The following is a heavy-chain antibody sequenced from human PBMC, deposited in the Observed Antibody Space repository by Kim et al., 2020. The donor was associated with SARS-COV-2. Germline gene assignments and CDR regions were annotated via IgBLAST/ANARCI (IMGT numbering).Heavy chain of an antibody. CDR1: GFTFSDYY. CDR3: ARSDDILTGWYYFDY. J-gene: IGHJ4*02. Sequence: GGSLRLSCAASGFTFSDYYMSWIRQAPGKGLEWVSYISSSSSYTNYADSVKGRFTISRDNAKNSLYLQMNSLRAEDTAVYYCARSDDILTGWYYFDYWGQGTLVTVSS. CDR2: ISSSSSYT. V-gene: IGHV3-11*03. D-gene: IGHD3-9*01.